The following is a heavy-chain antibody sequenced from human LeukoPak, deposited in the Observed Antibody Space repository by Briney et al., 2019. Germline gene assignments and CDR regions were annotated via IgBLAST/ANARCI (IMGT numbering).Heavy chain of an antibody. Sequence: GESLKISCKASDYNFTRSWIGWVRQMPGKGPEWMGIIYPDDSDTRYSPSFQGHVTISADKSITTAYLQWSSLRASDTAMYYCATVRAIAYFDYWGQGTLVTVSS. CDR2: IYPDDSDT. V-gene: IGHV5-51*01. J-gene: IGHJ4*02. CDR3: ATVRAIAYFDY. D-gene: IGHD1-26*01. CDR1: DYNFTRSW.